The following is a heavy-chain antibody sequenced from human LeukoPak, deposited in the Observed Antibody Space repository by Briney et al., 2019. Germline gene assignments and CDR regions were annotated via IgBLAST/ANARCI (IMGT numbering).Heavy chain of an antibody. CDR3: TRDWNDLDY. CDR2: IWYDGTNK. V-gene: IGHV3-33*01. Sequence: GRSLRLSCAASGFTFSSYGMHWVRQAPGKGLEWVAVIWYDGTNKNYADSVKGRFTISRDNAKNTLYLQMNSLRAEDTAVYYSTRDWNDLDYWGQGTLVTVSS. J-gene: IGHJ4*02. CDR1: GFTFSSYG. D-gene: IGHD1-1*01.